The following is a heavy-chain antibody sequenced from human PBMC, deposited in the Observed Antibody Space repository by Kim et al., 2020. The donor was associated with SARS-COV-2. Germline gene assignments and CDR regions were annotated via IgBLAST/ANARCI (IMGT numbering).Heavy chain of an antibody. D-gene: IGHD6-13*01. CDR1: GFTFSSYE. CDR3: ARGGWDRYSGMNYFDY. V-gene: IGHV3-48*03. J-gene: IGHJ4*02. CDR2: ISSSGSTI. Sequence: LSLTCAASGFTFSSYEMNWVRQAPGKGLEWVSYISSSGSTIYYADSVKGRFTISRDNAKNSLYLQMNSLRAEDTAVYYCARGGWDRYSGMNYFDYWGQGTLVTVSS.